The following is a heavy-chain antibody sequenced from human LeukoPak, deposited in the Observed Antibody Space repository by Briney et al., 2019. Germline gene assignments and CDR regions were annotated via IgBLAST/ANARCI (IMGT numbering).Heavy chain of an antibody. CDR1: GGSMSTYY. CDR2: IYDSLST. Sequence: PSETLSLTCTVSGGSMSTYYWSWIRQPPGKGLEWIGYIYDSLSTDYNPSLKSRVTISVDMSKNQFSLKLTSVTAADTAVYSCARRSWYVDYWGQGTLVTVSS. CDR3: ARRSWYVDY. D-gene: IGHD6-13*01. J-gene: IGHJ4*02. V-gene: IGHV4-59*01.